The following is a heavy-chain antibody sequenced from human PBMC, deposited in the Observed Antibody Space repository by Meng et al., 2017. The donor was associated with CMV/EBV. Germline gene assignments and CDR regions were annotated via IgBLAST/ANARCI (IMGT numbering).Heavy chain of an antibody. Sequence: SETLSLTCAVYGGSFSGYYWSWIRQPPGKGLEWIGEINHSGSTNYNPSLKSRVTISVDTSKNQFSLKLSSVAAADTAVYYCARVGFNWYFDLWGRGNLVTVSS. V-gene: IGHV4-34*01. D-gene: IGHD3-10*01. J-gene: IGHJ2*01. CDR1: GGSFSGYY. CDR3: ARVGFNWYFDL. CDR2: INHSGST.